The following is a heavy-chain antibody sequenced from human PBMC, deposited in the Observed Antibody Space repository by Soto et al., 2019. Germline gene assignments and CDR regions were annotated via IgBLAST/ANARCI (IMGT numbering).Heavy chain of an antibody. V-gene: IGHV3-7*03. CDR3: ARDPGRRFDY. D-gene: IGHD1-1*01. CDR1: GFTFRSYW. CDR2: IKQDGSED. Sequence: EVQLVESGGGLVQPGGSLRLSCATSGFTFRSYWMTWVRQAPGKGLEWVASIKQDGSEDHYVDSVKGRFTISRDNAENSLYLQMNSLKVDDTAVYYCARDPGRRFDYWGPGTLVTVSS. J-gene: IGHJ4*02.